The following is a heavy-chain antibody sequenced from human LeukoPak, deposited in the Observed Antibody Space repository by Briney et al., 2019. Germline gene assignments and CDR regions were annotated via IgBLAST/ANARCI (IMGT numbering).Heavy chain of an antibody. Sequence: ASVKVSCKASGYTFTSYDINWVRQATGQGLEWMGWMNPNSDNTGYAQKFQGRVTMTRNTSISTAYMELSSLRSEDTAVYYCARGPPYGPPFDYWGQGTLVTVSS. V-gene: IGHV1-8*01. D-gene: IGHD3-10*01. CDR1: GYTFTSYD. CDR2: MNPNSDNT. J-gene: IGHJ4*02. CDR3: ARGPPYGPPFDY.